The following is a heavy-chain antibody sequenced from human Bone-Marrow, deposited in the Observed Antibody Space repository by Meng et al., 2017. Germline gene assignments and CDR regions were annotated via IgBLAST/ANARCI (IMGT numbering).Heavy chain of an antibody. V-gene: IGHV3-74*03. D-gene: IGHD3-9*01. CDR2: INTDASIT. CDR3: ARDADWVIFDH. J-gene: IGHJ4*02. Sequence: GESLKISCAASGFTFSSYEMNWVRQAPGKGLVWVSRINTDASITTYADSVKGRFTISRDDAKNTVYLQMNSLRAEDTAVYYCARDADWVIFDHWGQGALVTVSS. CDR1: GFTFSSYE.